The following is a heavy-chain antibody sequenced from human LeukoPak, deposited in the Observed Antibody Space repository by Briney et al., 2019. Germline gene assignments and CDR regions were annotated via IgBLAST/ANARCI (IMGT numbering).Heavy chain of an antibody. Sequence: GASVKVSCKGSGYTFTNFGISEVRQAAGQGLEWMGWISSYNGNTNFAHRVQGRVTMTADTSRSTAYMELRSLRSDDTAVYYCARAGGWAREDYKADAFDIWGQGTMVTVSS. CDR1: GYTFTNFG. V-gene: IGHV1-18*01. D-gene: IGHD6-19*01. J-gene: IGHJ3*02. CDR2: ISSYNGNT. CDR3: ARAGGWAREDYKADAFDI.